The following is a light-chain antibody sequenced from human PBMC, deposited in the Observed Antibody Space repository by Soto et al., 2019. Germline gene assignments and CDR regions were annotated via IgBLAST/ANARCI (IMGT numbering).Light chain of an antibody. CDR1: SSDVGAYNY. CDR3: SSYTSSSTYV. CDR2: HVT. V-gene: IGLV2-14*03. J-gene: IGLJ1*01. Sequence: HFARTQPASVSGSPGQSIAISYTVTSSDVGAYNYVSWYQHHPGKAPKLMIYHVTNRPSGVSDRFSGSKSGNTASLTISGLQADDEADYYCSSYTSSSTYVFGTGTKV.